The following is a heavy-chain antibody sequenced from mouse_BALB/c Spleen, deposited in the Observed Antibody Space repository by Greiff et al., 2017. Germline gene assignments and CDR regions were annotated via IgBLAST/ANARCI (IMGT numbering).Heavy chain of an antibody. CDR1: GFSLTGYG. J-gene: IGHJ3*01. Sequence: QVQLQQSGPGLVQPSQSLSITCTVSGFSLTGYGVHWVRQSPGKGLEWLGVIWSGGSTDYNAAFISRLSISKDNSKSQVFFKMNSLQANDTAIYYCARKGGYYEGWFAYWGQGTLVTVSA. V-gene: IGHV2-2*02. CDR3: ARKGGYYEGWFAY. D-gene: IGHD2-3*01. CDR2: IWSGGST.